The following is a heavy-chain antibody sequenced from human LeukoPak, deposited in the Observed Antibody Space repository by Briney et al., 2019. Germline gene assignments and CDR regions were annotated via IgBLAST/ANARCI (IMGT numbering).Heavy chain of an antibody. CDR2: MNPNSGNT. CDR1: GYTFTSYD. Sequence: GASVQVSCKASGYTFTSYDMNWVRQATGQGLEWMGWMNPNSGNTGYAQKFQGRVTMPRNTSISTAYMELSSLRSEDTAVYYCARESPRVGFDYWGQGTLVTVSS. CDR3: ARESPRVGFDY. J-gene: IGHJ4*02. V-gene: IGHV1-8*01.